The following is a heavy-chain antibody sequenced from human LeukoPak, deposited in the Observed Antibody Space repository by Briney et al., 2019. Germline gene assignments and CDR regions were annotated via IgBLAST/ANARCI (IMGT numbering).Heavy chain of an antibody. J-gene: IGHJ3*02. Sequence: SETLSLTCTVSGGSISSSSYYWGWIRQPPGKGLEWIGSIYYSGSTYYNPSLKSRVTISVDTSKNQFSLKLSSVTAADTAVYYCAKYYYDSSGYGAFDIWGQGTMVTVSS. CDR2: IYYSGST. D-gene: IGHD3-22*01. V-gene: IGHV4-39*07. CDR1: GGSISSSSYY. CDR3: AKYYYDSSGYGAFDI.